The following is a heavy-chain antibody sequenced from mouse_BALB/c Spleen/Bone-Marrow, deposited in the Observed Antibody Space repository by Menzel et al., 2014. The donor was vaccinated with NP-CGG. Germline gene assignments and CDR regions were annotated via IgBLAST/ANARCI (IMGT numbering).Heavy chain of an antibody. CDR1: GFDFSRYW. D-gene: IGHD2-3*01. V-gene: IGHV4-1*02. CDR3: SRRGYYGGFAY. CDR2: INPDSSTI. J-gene: IGHJ3*01. Sequence: EVKVVESGGGLVQPGGSLKLSCAASGFDFSRYWMSWVRQAPGEGLEWIGEINPDSSTINYTPSLKCKFIISRDNAKNTLYLQMSKVRSEDTALYYCSRRGYYGGFAYWGQGTLVTVSA.